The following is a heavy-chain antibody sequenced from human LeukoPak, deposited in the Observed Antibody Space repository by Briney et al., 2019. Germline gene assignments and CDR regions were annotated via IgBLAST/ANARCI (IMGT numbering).Heavy chain of an antibody. D-gene: IGHD3-10*01. CDR1: GFGLSVLS. V-gene: IGHV1-24*01. CDR2: IRPETGEP. J-gene: IGHJ4*02. CDR3: STDSGRSYFYFDF. Sequence: ASVKVSCTISGFGLSVLSIHWMRQAPGKGLEWVGGIRPETGEPIFAQKFRGRVTITEDTFTDTGYLELRGLTSEDTAVYYCSTDSGRSYFYFDFWGQGTLVTVSS.